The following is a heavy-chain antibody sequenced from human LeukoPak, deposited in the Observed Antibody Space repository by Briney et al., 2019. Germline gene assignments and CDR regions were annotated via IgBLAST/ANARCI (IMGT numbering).Heavy chain of an antibody. J-gene: IGHJ5*02. D-gene: IGHD2-15*01. CDR3: ARVKRKCSGGSCYGGWFDP. Sequence: GGSLRLSCAASGFTFSSYSMNWVRQAPGKGLEWVSYISSSRSTIYYADSVKGRFTISRDNAKNSLYLQMNSLRAEDTAVYYCARVKRKCSGGSCYGGWFDPWGQGTLVTVSS. CDR2: ISSSRSTI. V-gene: IGHV3-48*04. CDR1: GFTFSSYS.